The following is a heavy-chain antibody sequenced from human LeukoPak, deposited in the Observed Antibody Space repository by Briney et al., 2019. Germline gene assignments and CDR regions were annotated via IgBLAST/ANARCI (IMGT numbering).Heavy chain of an antibody. Sequence: ASVKVSCKTSGYTFTVKFVHWLRQAPGQGLEWMGGIEPNSGGAVYGQNFRGRVTVTRDTSVSTAYMELSRLRSDDTAVYYCAIENYYDSSGYSKAFDYWGQGTLVTVSS. J-gene: IGHJ4*02. V-gene: IGHV1-2*02. CDR1: GYTFTVKF. D-gene: IGHD3-22*01. CDR2: IEPNSGGA. CDR3: AIENYYDSSGYSKAFDY.